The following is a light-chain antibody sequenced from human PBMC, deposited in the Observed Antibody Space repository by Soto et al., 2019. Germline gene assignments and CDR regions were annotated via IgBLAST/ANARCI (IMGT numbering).Light chain of an antibody. J-gene: IGKJ1*01. V-gene: IGKV1-5*01. CDR1: QSISSW. Sequence: IQMTQAPSTLSASVGDRVTITCRASQSISSWLAWYQQKPGKAPKLLIYDASSLESGVPSRFSGSGSGTEFTLTISSLQPDDFATYYCQQYNSYSGTFGQGTKV. CDR2: DAS. CDR3: QQYNSYSGT.